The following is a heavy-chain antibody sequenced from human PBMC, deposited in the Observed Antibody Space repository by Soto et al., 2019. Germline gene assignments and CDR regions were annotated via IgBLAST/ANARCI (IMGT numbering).Heavy chain of an antibody. D-gene: IGHD2-21*02. V-gene: IGHV1-3*01. Sequence: ASVKVSCKASGYTFTSYAMHWVRQAPGQRLEWMGWINAGNGNTKYSQKFQGRVTITRDTSASTAYMEPSSLRSEDTAVYYCASEYCGGDCYSAARYGMDVWGQGTTVTV. CDR2: INAGNGNT. CDR1: GYTFTSYA. J-gene: IGHJ6*02. CDR3: ASEYCGGDCYSAARYGMDV.